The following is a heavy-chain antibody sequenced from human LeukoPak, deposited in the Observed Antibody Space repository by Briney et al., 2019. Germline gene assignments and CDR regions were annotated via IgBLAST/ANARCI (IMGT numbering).Heavy chain of an antibody. Sequence: SETLSLTCAIYGGSFSGYYWSWIRQPPGKGLEWIGEINHSASTNYNPSLKSRVTISVDTSKNQFSLKLSSVTAADTAVYYCAGGGNYDILTGYYRFDYWGQGTLVTVSS. D-gene: IGHD3-9*01. CDR1: GGSFSGYY. CDR3: AGGGNYDILTGYYRFDY. V-gene: IGHV4-34*01. CDR2: INHSAST. J-gene: IGHJ4*02.